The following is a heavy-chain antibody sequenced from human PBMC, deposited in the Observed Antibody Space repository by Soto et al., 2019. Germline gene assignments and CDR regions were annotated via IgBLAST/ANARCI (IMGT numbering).Heavy chain of an antibody. D-gene: IGHD3-22*01. J-gene: IGHJ3*02. CDR3: ARDYYDSSGYYYDAFAI. V-gene: IGHV1-69*13. CDR1: GGTFSSYA. Sequence: SVKVSCKASGGTFSSYAISWVRQAPGQGLEWMGGIIPIFGTANYAQKFQGRVTITADESTSTAYMELSSLRSEDTAVYYCARDYYDSSGYYYDAFAIWGQGTMVTVSS. CDR2: IIPIFGTA.